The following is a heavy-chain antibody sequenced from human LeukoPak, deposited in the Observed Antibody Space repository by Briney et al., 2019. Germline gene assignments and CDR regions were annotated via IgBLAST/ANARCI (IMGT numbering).Heavy chain of an antibody. CDR3: ARGPTTVVTPGGYFDY. Sequence: GASVKVSCKASGYTFTSYGISWVRQAPGQGLEWMGWISAYNGNTNYAQKLQGRVTMTTDTSTSTAYMELRSLRSDDTAVYYCARGPTTVVTPGGYFDYWGQGTLVTVSS. V-gene: IGHV1-18*01. J-gene: IGHJ4*02. D-gene: IGHD4-23*01. CDR1: GYTFTSYG. CDR2: ISAYNGNT.